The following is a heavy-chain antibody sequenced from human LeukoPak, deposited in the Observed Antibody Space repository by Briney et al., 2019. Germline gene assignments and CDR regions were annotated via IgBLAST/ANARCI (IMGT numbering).Heavy chain of an antibody. D-gene: IGHD3-3*01. CDR1: GYTFTSYG. Sequence: ASVKVSCKASGYTFTSYGISWVRQAPGQGLEWMGWINTYNGNTNYAQNLQDRVTMTTDTSTSTAYMELRSLRSDDTAMYYCARCLLWENPAEDTFDIWGQGTMVTVSS. V-gene: IGHV1-18*01. CDR3: ARCLLWENPAEDTFDI. J-gene: IGHJ3*02. CDR2: INTYNGNT.